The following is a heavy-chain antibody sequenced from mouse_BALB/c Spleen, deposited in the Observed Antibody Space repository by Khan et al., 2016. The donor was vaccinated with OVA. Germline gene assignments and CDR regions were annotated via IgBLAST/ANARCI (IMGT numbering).Heavy chain of an antibody. CDR1: GYTFTTAG. CDR3: ARGGAAYYRNDGGAMEY. D-gene: IGHD2-14*01. J-gene: IGHJ4*01. Sequence: QIQLVQSGPELKKPGETVRISCKASGYTFTTAGIQWVQQMPGKGLKWIGWINTHSGVPKYAEDFKGRFAFSLEISVNTSYLQITNRKTDDTDIYFCARGGAAYYRNDGGAMEYWGQGTSVTVSS. V-gene: IGHV9-4*02. CDR2: INTHSGVP.